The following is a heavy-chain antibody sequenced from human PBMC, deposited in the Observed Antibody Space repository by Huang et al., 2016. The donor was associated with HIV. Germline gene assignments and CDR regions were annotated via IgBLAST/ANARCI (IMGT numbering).Heavy chain of an antibody. CDR3: AKGGSAAAVLDF. D-gene: IGHD6-13*01. CDR1: GFTFSSYG. J-gene: IGHJ4*02. Sequence: QVQLVESGGGVVQPGRSLRIFWAASGFTFSSYGMHWVRQAPGKGREWVAVIAYKAKTKDYADSVKGRFSISRDNSKTTVYLQLNSLRFEDTAVYYCAKGGSAAAVLDFWGQGTLVTVSS. V-gene: IGHV3-30*18. CDR2: IAYKAKTK.